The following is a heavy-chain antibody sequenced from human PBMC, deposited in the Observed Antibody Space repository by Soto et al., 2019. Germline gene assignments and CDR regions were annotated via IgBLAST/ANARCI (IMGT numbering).Heavy chain of an antibody. CDR3: ARDDNLAAAGRKGGVSYYYYSYGMDV. Sequence: HPGGSLRLSCAASGFTFSSYGMHWVRQAPGKGLEWVAVIWYDGSNKYYADSVKGRFTISRDNSKNTLYLQMNSLRAEDTAVYYCARDDNLAAAGRKGGVSYYYYSYGMDVWGQGTTVTVSS. CDR2: IWYDGSNK. V-gene: IGHV3-33*01. J-gene: IGHJ6*02. D-gene: IGHD6-13*01. CDR1: GFTFSSYG.